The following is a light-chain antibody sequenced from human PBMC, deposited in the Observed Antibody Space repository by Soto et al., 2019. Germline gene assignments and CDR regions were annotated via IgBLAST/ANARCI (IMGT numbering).Light chain of an antibody. Sequence: EIVLTQSPGTLSLSPGERATLSCRASQSVSSSYLAWYQQAPGQAPRLLIYGAFNRATGISDRFSGSGSGTDFTLSISKLEPGDFGVYFCHQYGKSPRTFGQGTKVDIK. CDR3: HQYGKSPRT. V-gene: IGKV3-20*01. CDR2: GAF. J-gene: IGKJ1*01. CDR1: QSVSSSY.